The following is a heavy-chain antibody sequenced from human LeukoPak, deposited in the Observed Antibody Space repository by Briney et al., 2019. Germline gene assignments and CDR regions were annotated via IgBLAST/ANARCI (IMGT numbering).Heavy chain of an antibody. V-gene: IGHV1-69*13. CDR1: GYTFTSHD. D-gene: IGHD2-8*01. J-gene: IGHJ4*02. Sequence: ASVKVSCKASGYTFTSHDISWVRQAPGQGLEWMGGIIPIFGTANYAQKFQGRVTITADESTSTAYMELSSLRSEDTAVYYCARGSRDCTNGVCVFYFDYWGQGTLVTVSS. CDR3: ARGSRDCTNGVCVFYFDY. CDR2: IIPIFGTA.